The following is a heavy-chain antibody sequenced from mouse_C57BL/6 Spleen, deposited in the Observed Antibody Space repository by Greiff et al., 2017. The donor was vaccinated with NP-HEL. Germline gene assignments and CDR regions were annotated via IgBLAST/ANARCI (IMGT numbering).Heavy chain of an antibody. CDR1: GYAFSSYW. V-gene: IGHV1-80*01. D-gene: IGHD6-1*01. CDR3: ARKERGHQGFDY. CDR2: IYPGDGDT. J-gene: IGHJ2*01. Sequence: QVQLQQSGSELVKPGASVKISCKASGYAFSSYWMNWVKQRPGKGLEWIGQIYPGDGDTNYNGKFKGKATLTADKSSSTAYMQLSSLTSEDSAVYFCARKERGHQGFDYWGQGTTLTVSS.